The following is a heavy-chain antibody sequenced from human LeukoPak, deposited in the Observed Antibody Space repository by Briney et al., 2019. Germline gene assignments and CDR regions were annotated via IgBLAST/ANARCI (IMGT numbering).Heavy chain of an antibody. D-gene: IGHD2-15*01. Sequence: SEALSLTCAVSGYFISGGYYWGWIRQTPGEGLDGIGTIYHRGTTYYTPAPKSRDAISLDTSKNHFSLTLPPVTSAHTPVYYCARQGNCGGGSCDNWFGPWGQGTLVTVSS. CDR1: GYFISGGYY. CDR2: IYHRGTT. CDR3: ARQGNCGGGSCDNWFGP. J-gene: IGHJ5*02. V-gene: IGHV4-38-2*01.